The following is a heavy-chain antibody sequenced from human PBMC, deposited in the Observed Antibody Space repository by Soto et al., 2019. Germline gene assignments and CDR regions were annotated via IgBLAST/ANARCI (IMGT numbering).Heavy chain of an antibody. CDR1: GFTFDDYG. V-gene: IGHV3-20*01. Sequence: PGGSLRLSCAASGFTFDDYGMSWVRQVPGKGLEWVSGINSNGGKTGYVDSVKGRFTISRDNAKNSLYLQMNSLRVEDTALYHCAREYGSGSSPPWFDPWGQGTLVTVSS. CDR2: INSNGGKT. J-gene: IGHJ5*02. D-gene: IGHD3-10*01. CDR3: AREYGSGSSPPWFDP.